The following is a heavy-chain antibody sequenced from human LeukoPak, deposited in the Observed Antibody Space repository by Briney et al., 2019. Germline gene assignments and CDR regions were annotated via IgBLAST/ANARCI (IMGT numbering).Heavy chain of an antibody. CDR3: ARDPDHTGWFDP. V-gene: IGHV1-69*01. J-gene: IGHJ5*02. D-gene: IGHD4-17*01. CDR2: IIPIFGTA. Sequence: ASVTVSCKASGGTFSSYAISWVRQAPGQGLEWMGGIIPIFGTANYAQKFQGRVTTTADESTSTAYMELSSLRSEDTAVYYCARDPDHTGWFDPWGQGTLVTVSS. CDR1: GGTFSSYA.